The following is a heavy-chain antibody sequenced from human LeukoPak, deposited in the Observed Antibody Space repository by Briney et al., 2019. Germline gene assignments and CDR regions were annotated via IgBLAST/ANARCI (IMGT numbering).Heavy chain of an antibody. CDR2: IYYSGST. CDR3: ASQSGRVYYYYYMDV. Sequence: SETLSLTCTVSGGSISSSSYYWGWIRQPPGKGLEWIGSIYYSGSTYYNPSLKSRVAISVDTSKNQFSLKLSSVTAADTAVYYCASQSGRVYYYYYMDVWGKGTTATVSS. V-gene: IGHV4-39*01. J-gene: IGHJ6*03. CDR1: GGSISSSSYY.